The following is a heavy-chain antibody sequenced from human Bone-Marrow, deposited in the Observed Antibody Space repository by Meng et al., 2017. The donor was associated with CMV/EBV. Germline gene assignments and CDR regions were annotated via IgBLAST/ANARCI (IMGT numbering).Heavy chain of an antibody. J-gene: IGHJ6*02. CDR3: ARTPIAARRKSVYYYGMDV. V-gene: IGHV3-66*02. D-gene: IGHD6-13*01. CDR1: GFTVSSNY. CDR2: IYSGGST. Sequence: GASLKISCAASGFTVSSNYMSWVRQAPGKGLEWVSVIYSGGSTYYADSVKGRFTFSRDNSKNTLYLQMNSLRAEDTAVYYCARTPIAARRKSVYYYGMDVWGQGTTVTVSS.